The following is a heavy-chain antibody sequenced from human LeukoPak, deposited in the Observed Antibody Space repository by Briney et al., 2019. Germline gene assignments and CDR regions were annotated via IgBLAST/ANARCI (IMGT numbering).Heavy chain of an antibody. V-gene: IGHV3-48*04. CDR3: ARLDASGLDY. Sequence: SGGSLRLSCAASGFTFSSYGMHWVRQAPGKGLEWVSYISGSGRTIYYANSVKGRFTISRDNAKNSLYLQMNSLRADDTAVYYCARLDASGLDYWGQGTLVTVSS. J-gene: IGHJ4*02. D-gene: IGHD6-19*01. CDR1: GFTFSSYG. CDR2: ISGSGRTI.